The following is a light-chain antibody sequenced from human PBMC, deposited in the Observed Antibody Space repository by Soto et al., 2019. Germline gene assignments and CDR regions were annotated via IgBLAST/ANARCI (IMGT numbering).Light chain of an antibody. CDR2: AAS. CDR1: QSVSSN. V-gene: IGKV3-15*01. J-gene: IGKJ1*01. Sequence: EIVLTQSPGTLSVSPGERATLSCRASQSVSSNLAWFQHKPGQAPRLLIFAASTRASGVPARFSGSGSGTDFILTITSLQSEDFAVYYCPQYWHWPRTFGQGTKVDIK. CDR3: PQYWHWPRT.